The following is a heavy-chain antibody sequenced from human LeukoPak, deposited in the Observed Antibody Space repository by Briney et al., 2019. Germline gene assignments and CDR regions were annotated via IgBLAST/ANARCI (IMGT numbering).Heavy chain of an antibody. CDR3: AREDTAMLDY. D-gene: IGHD5-18*01. Sequence: SETLSLTCTVSGGSISSYYWSWIRQPPGQGLEWIGYIYYSGSTNYNPSLKSRVTISVATSKNQFSLKLSSVTAADTAVYYCAREDTAMLDYWGQGTLVTVSS. CDR2: IYYSGST. CDR1: GGSISSYY. J-gene: IGHJ4*02. V-gene: IGHV4-59*01.